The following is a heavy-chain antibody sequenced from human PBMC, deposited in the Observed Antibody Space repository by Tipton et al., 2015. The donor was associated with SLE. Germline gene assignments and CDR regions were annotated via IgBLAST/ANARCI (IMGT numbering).Heavy chain of an antibody. CDR2: ISESGNT. J-gene: IGHJ3*02. D-gene: IGHD3-9*01. CDR3: ARRNYDVLTGYYDAFDI. CDR1: DYSINSGYF. Sequence: TLSLTCTVSDYSINSGYFWGWIRQPPGRGLEWIGYISESGNTNYNPSLKSRVTISVDKSKNHFSMHLTSVTATDTAVYYCARRNYDVLTGYYDAFDIWGQGTRVTVSS. V-gene: IGHV4-61*05.